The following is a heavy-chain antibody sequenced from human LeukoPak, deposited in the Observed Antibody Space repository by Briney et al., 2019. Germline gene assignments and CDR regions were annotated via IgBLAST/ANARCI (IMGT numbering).Heavy chain of an antibody. J-gene: IGHJ4*02. CDR1: GFTFSSHG. Sequence: GGSLRLSCAASGFTFSSHGMSWVRQAPGKGLEWVSTISGSGDNTYYADSVKGRFTTSRDNSKNMLYLQMNSLGTEDTAVYYCAKDRWGAVASFDYWGQRTLVTVSS. CDR3: AKDRWGAVASFDY. CDR2: ISGSGDNT. D-gene: IGHD6-19*01. V-gene: IGHV3-23*01.